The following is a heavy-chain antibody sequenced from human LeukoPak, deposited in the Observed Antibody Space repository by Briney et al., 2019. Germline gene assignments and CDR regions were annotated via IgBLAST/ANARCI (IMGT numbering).Heavy chain of an antibody. CDR1: GVSIYSNNYY. J-gene: IGHJ5*02. Sequence: SETLSLTCTVSGVSIYSNNYYWGWIRQPPGKGLEWIGNIYYSGTTYYNLSLKSRVTMSVDTSKNQFSLKLRSVTAADTAVYYCARQKRGDSSSYSWFDPWGQGTLVAVSS. CDR2: IYYSGTT. V-gene: IGHV4-39*01. CDR3: ARQKRGDSSSYSWFDP. D-gene: IGHD6-6*01.